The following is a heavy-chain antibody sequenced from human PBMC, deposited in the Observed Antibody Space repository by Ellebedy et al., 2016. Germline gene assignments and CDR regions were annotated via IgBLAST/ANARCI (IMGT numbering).Heavy chain of an antibody. CDR1: GYTFTSYD. V-gene: IGHV1-8*01. J-gene: IGHJ5*02. CDR3: ARVRWGTIVARKGWFDP. Sequence: ASVKVSXXASGYTFTSYDINWVRQATGQGLEWMGWMNPSSGNTGYVQEFQGRLTMTWNTSISTAYMELSSLRSEDTAVYYCARVRWGTIVARKGWFDPWGQGTLVTVSS. D-gene: IGHD6-6*01. CDR2: MNPSSGNT.